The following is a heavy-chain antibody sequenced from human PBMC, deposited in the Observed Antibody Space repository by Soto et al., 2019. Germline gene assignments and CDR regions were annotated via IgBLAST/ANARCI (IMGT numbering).Heavy chain of an antibody. Sequence: GWSLRLSCAASGFTFSSYGMHWVRQAPGKGLEWVAFIWYDGSNKYYADSVKGRFTISRDNSKNTLYLQMNSLRAEDTAVYYCASVWATAFDIWGQGAMVTVS. CDR2: IWYDGSNK. CDR1: GFTFSSYG. CDR3: ASVWATAFDI. D-gene: IGHD7-27*01. V-gene: IGHV3-33*01. J-gene: IGHJ3*02.